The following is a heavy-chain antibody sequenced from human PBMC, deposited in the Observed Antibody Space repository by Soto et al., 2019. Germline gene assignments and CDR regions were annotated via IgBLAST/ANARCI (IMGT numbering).Heavy chain of an antibody. Sequence: PSETLSLTCTVSGVSISSGGYYWGWIRQHPGKGLEWIGNIYHSGRTYYNPSLKSRVIMSVDTSKNHFSLNLNSVTAADTAMYFCASVIGGDSDYYFDYWGQGTLVTVSS. CDR2: IYHSGRT. D-gene: IGHD4-17*01. V-gene: IGHV4-31*03. J-gene: IGHJ4*02. CDR1: GVSISSGGYY. CDR3: ASVIGGDSDYYFDY.